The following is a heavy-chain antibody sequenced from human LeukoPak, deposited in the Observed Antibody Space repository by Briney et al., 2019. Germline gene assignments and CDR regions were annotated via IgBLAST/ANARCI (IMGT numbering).Heavy chain of an antibody. Sequence: ASVKVSCKASGYTFTGYYMHWVRQAPGQGLEWMGWINPISGGTNYAQNFQGRVTATRDTSISTAYMELSRLRSDDTAVYYCARGASGQQLVSGDYWGQGTLVTVSS. J-gene: IGHJ4*02. CDR1: GYTFTGYY. CDR3: ARGASGQQLVSGDY. D-gene: IGHD6-13*01. CDR2: INPISGGT. V-gene: IGHV1-2*02.